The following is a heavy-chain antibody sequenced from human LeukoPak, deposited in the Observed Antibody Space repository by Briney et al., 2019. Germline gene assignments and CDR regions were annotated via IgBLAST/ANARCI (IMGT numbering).Heavy chain of an antibody. CDR3: AREGLGWDIVVVEAFDI. Sequence: GGSLRLSCAASGFTFSSYGIHWVRQAPGKGLEWVALIWYDGSNKYYADSVKGRFTISRDSSKNTLYLQMNSLRAEDTAVYYCAREGLGWDIVVVEAFDIWGQGTMVTVSS. V-gene: IGHV3-33*01. CDR2: IWYDGSNK. J-gene: IGHJ3*02. D-gene: IGHD2-2*01. CDR1: GFTFSSYG.